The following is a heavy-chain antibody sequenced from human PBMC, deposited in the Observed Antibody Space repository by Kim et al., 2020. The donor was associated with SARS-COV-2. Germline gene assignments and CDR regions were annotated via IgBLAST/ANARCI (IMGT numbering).Heavy chain of an antibody. V-gene: IGHV3-23*01. D-gene: IGHD3-22*01. CDR2: ISGSGGST. Sequence: GGSLRLSFAASGFTFSSYAMSWVRQAPGKGLEWVSAISGSGGSTYYADSVKGRFTISRDNSKNTLYLQMNSLRAEDTAVYYCAKDTWNYYDSSGYLGVFDYWGQGTLVTVSS. CDR1: GFTFSSYA. CDR3: AKDTWNYYDSSGYLGVFDY. J-gene: IGHJ4*02.